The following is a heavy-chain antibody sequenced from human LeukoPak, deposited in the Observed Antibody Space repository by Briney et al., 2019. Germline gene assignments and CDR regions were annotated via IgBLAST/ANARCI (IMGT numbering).Heavy chain of an antibody. D-gene: IGHD2-15*01. CDR1: GYTFTSYY. V-gene: IGHV1-46*01. Sequence: ASVKVSCKASGYTFTSYYMHWVRQAPGQGLEWMGIINPSGGSTSYAQKFQGRVTMTRDTSISTAYMELSRLRSDDTAVYYCARALIRYCSGGSCYSGGRFDPWGQGTLVTVSS. CDR2: INPSGGST. CDR3: ARALIRYCSGGSCYSGGRFDP. J-gene: IGHJ5*02.